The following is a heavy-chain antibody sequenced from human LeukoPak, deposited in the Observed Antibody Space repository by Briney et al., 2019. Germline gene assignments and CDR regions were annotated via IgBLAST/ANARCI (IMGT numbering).Heavy chain of an antibody. D-gene: IGHD2-15*01. V-gene: IGHV1-2*02. CDR3: ARDLCGGSCYEDY. CDR2: INPNSGGT. CDR1: GYTFTGYY. Sequence: ASVKVSCKASGYTFTGYYMHWVRQAPGQGLEWMGWINPNSGGTNCAQKFQGRVTMTRDTSISTAYMELSRLRSDDTAVYYCARDLCGGSCYEDYWGQGTLVTVSS. J-gene: IGHJ4*02.